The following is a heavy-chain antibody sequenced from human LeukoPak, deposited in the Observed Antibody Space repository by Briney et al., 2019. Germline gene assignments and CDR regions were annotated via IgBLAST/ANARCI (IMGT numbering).Heavy chain of an antibody. V-gene: IGHV4-39*01. CDR3: ARHFGVFNI. CDR1: GGSISSSSYY. J-gene: IGHJ3*02. Sequence: PSETLSLTCTVSGGSISSSSYYWGWIRQPPGKGLEWIGSIYYSGSTYYNPSLKSRVTISADTSKNQFSLKLSSVTAADTAVYYCARHFGVFNIWSQGTMVAVSS. D-gene: IGHD3-16*01. CDR2: IYYSGST.